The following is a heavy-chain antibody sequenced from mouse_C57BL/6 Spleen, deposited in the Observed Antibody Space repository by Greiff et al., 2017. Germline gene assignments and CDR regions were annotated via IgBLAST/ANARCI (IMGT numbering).Heavy chain of an antibody. CDR3: TKAYDHY. J-gene: IGHJ2*01. CDR1: GYTFTDYE. Sequence: VQLQQSGAELVRPGASVTLSCKASGYTFTDYEMHWVKQTPVHGLEWIGAIDPETGGTAYNQKFKGKAIMTADKSSSTAYMELRSLTSEDAAVYYCTKAYDHYWGQGTTLTVSS. D-gene: IGHD2-12*01. V-gene: IGHV1-15*01. CDR2: IDPETGGT.